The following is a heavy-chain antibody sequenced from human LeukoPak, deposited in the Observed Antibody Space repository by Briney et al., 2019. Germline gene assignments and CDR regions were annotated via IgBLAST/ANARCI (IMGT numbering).Heavy chain of an antibody. V-gene: IGHV3-33*08. D-gene: IGHD3-22*01. J-gene: IGHJ4*02. CDR2: IWYDGSNK. CDR3: ARDPTPYYYDSSGYYLGY. Sequence: GGSLRLSCAASGFTFSGYGMHWVRQAPGKGLEWVAVIWYDGSNKYYADSVKGRFTISRDNSKNTLYLQMNSLRAEDTAVYYCARDPTPYYYDSSGYYLGYWGQGTLVTVSS. CDR1: GFTFSGYG.